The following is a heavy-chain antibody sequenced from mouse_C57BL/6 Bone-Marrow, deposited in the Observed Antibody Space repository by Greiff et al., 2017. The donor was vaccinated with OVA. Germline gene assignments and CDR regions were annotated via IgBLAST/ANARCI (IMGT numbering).Heavy chain of an antibody. CDR2: ILPGSGST. D-gene: IGHD1-1*01. Sequence: VKLMESGAELMKPGASVKLSCKATGYTFTGYWIEWVKQRPGHGLEWIGEILPGSGSTNYNEKFKGKATFTADTSSNTAYMQLSSLTTEDSAIYYCARNSHYYGSSYGAMDYWGQGTSVTVSS. CDR1: GYTFTGYW. J-gene: IGHJ4*01. V-gene: IGHV1-9*01. CDR3: ARNSHYYGSSYGAMDY.